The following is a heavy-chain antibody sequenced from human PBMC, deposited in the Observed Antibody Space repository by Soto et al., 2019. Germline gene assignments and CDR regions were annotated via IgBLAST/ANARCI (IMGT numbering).Heavy chain of an antibody. V-gene: IGHV4-4*02. J-gene: IGHJ5*02. CDR2: IYHSGST. CDR1: GGSISSSNW. CDR3: ARMVRGVISWFDP. D-gene: IGHD3-10*01. Sequence: SETLSLTXAVSGGSISSSNWWSWVRQPPGKGLEWIGEIYHSGSTNYNPSLKSRVTISVDKSKNQFSLKLSSVTAADTAVYYCARMVRGVISWFDPWGQGTLVTVSS.